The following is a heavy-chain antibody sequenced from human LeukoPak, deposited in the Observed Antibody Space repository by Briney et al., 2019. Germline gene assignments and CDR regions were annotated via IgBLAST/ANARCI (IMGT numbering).Heavy chain of an antibody. CDR1: GYTFTGYY. CDR2: INPNSGGT. Sequence: GASVKVSCKASGYTFTGYYMHWVRQAPGQGLEWMGWINPNSGGTNYAQKFQGRVTMTRDTSISTAYMELSRLRSDDTAVYYCARDSELPYYYYSGMDVWGQGTTVTVAS. J-gene: IGHJ6*02. V-gene: IGHV1-2*02. CDR3: ARDSELPYYYYSGMDV. D-gene: IGHD1-26*01.